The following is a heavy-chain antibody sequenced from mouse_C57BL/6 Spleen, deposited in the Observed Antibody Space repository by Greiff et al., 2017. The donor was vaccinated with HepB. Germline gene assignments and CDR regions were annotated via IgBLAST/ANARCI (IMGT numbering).Heavy chain of an antibody. J-gene: IGHJ2*01. CDR2: IDPSDSYT. CDR3: ARSGWAYFDY. D-gene: IGHD3-2*02. Sequence: VQLQQSGAELVMPGASVKLSCKASGYTFTSYWMHWVKQRPGQGLEWIGEIDPSDSYTNYNQKFKGKSTLTVDKYSSTAYMQLSSLTSEDSAVYYCARSGWAYFDYWGQGTTLTVSS. V-gene: IGHV1-69*01. CDR1: GYTFTSYW.